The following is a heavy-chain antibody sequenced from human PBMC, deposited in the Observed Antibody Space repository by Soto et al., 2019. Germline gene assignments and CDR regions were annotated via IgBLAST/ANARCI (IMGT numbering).Heavy chain of an antibody. Sequence: ASVRVSCKVSGGSFITYTLTWVLQAPGQGLEWMGVIIPSVGITRNAQKFQGRVTMTRDTSTTTVYMELISLRSEDTAVYYCARDFSGPMDYWGRGTLVTVSS. D-gene: IGHD3-10*01. CDR2: IIPSVGIT. V-gene: IGHV1-46*01. CDR1: GGSFITYT. CDR3: ARDFSGPMDY. J-gene: IGHJ4*02.